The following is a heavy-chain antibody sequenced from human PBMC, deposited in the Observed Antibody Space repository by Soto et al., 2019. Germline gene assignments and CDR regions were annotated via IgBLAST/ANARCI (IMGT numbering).Heavy chain of an antibody. D-gene: IGHD1-26*01. CDR2: IIPIFGTA. CDR1: GGTFSSYA. V-gene: IGHV1-69*13. CDR3: ARQIVGATRYFDY. J-gene: IGHJ4*02. Sequence: SVKVSCKASGGTFSSYAISWVRQAPGQGLEWMGGIIPIFGTANYAQKFQGRVTITADESTSTAYMELSSLRSEDTAVYYCARQIVGATRYFDYWGQGTLVTVAS.